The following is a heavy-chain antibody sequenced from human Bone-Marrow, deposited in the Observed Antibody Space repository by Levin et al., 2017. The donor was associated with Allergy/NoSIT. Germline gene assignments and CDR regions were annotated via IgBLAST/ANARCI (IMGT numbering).Heavy chain of an antibody. CDR2: IYWDDDK. D-gene: IGHD5-12*01. CDR3: AHREAYYSGYVFDY. Sequence: SLTTSSVGVGWIRQPPGKALEWLALIYWDDDKRFSPSLKTRLTITKDTSKNQVVLIMTKMDPVDTATYYCAHREAYYSGYVFDYWGQGILVTVSS. J-gene: IGHJ4*02. V-gene: IGHV2-5*02. CDR1: SLTTSSVG.